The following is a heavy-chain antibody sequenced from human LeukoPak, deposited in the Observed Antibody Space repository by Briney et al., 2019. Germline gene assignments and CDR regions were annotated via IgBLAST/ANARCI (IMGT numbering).Heavy chain of an antibody. CDR2: ISGISSTI. CDR1: GFVFSNHS. Sequence: GGSLRLSCAASGFVFSNHSINWVRQAPGKGLEWVSYISGISSTIYYADSVEGRFTISRDNAKNSVHLQMNSLRAEDTAVYYCAKGQAPGYYYYYMDVWGKGTTVTVSS. CDR3: AKGQAPGYYYYYMDV. J-gene: IGHJ6*03. D-gene: IGHD3-10*01. V-gene: IGHV3-48*01.